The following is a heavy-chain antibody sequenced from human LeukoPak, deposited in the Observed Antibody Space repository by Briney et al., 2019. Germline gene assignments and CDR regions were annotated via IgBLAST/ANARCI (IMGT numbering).Heavy chain of an antibody. CDR1: GFSFSTYG. D-gene: IGHD5-12*01. V-gene: IGHV3-30*02. CDR3: ARVGSGGYEVMFDY. Sequence: PGGSLRLSCAASGFSFSTYGLHWVRHTPGKGLEWVAFIRYDGSNEYYADSVKGRFTISRDNSKNTLHLQMNSLRAEDTAVYYCARVGSGGYEVMFDYWGQGTLVTVSS. CDR2: IRYDGSNE. J-gene: IGHJ4*02.